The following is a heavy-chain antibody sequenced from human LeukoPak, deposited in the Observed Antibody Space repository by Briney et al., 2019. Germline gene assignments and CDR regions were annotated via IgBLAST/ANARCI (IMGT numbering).Heavy chain of an antibody. CDR1: GFSFSSYS. CDR2: ISMSSFYI. V-gene: IGHV3-21*04. D-gene: IGHD6-19*01. J-gene: IGHJ4*02. Sequence: PGGSLRLSCAGSGFSFSSYSMNWVRQAPGKGLEWISSISMSSFYIYYADSVKGRFTISRDNAKNSLYLQMNSLRAEDTAVYYCAKLPPLEQWPSYFDYWGQGTLVTVSS. CDR3: AKLPPLEQWPSYFDY.